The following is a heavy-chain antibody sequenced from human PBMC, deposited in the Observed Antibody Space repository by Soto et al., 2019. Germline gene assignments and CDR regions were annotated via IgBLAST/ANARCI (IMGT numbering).Heavy chain of an antibody. D-gene: IGHD6-13*01. Sequence: PSETLSLTCTVSGGSISSYYWSWIRQPPGKGLEWIGYIYYSGSTNYNPSLKSRVTISVDTSKNQFSLKLSSVTAADTAVYYCARADSSSWYGGNYWFDPWGQGTLVTVSS. V-gene: IGHV4-59*01. CDR1: GGSISSYY. CDR3: ARADSSSWYGGNYWFDP. CDR2: IYYSGST. J-gene: IGHJ5*02.